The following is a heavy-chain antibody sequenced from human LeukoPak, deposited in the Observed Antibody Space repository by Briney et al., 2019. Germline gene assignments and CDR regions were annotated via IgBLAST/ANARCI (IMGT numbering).Heavy chain of an antibody. CDR2: ISGTGGST. CDR3: AKRRLAATAFDY. Sequence: GGSLRLSCAASGFTFSSHAMTWVRQAPGKGLEWVSTISGTGGSTYYADSVKGRFTISRDNSKNSLYLQMNSLRAEDTAVYYCAKRRLAATAFDYWGQGTLVTVSS. CDR1: GFTFSSHA. J-gene: IGHJ4*02. D-gene: IGHD6-13*01. V-gene: IGHV3-23*01.